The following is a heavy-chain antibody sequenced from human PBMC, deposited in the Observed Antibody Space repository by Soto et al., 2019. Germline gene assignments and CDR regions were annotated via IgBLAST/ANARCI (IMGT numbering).Heavy chain of an antibody. J-gene: IGHJ5*02. CDR2: IYYSGFP. Sequence: QVQLQESGPGLVKPSQTLSLTCTVSGGSISSGGYYWSWIRQHPGKGLDPQHPGKGLEWIGYIYYSGFPSYTPXPXSXXTISVDTSKNQFSLQLSSVTAAATAVYYCARSISPWGQGTLVTVSS. V-gene: IGHV4-31*03. CDR1: GGSISSGGYY. D-gene: IGHD3-3*01. CDR3: ARSISP.